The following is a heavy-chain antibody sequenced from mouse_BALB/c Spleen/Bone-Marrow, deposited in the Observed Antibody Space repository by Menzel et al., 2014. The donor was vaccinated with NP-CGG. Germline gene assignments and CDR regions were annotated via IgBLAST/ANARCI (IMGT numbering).Heavy chain of an antibody. V-gene: IGHV14-3*02. CDR3: ASSGTGGYFDC. CDR2: IDPANGYT. CDR1: GFNIKDIY. D-gene: IGHD3-3*01. Sequence: SGAELVKPGASVRLSCTASGFNIKDIYIHWMKQRPELGLEWIGRIDPANGYTKFDPKFQDKATITADTSSNTANLQLGSLTSEDTAVYYCASSGTGGYFDCWGQGTTLTVSS. J-gene: IGHJ2*01.